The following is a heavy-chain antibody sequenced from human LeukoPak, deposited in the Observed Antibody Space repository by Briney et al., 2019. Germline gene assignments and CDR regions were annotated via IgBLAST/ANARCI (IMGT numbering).Heavy chain of an antibody. CDR2: ISWDGGST. CDR3: AKDRGGVDY. D-gene: IGHD3-16*01. Sequence: GGSLRLSCAASGFTFDDYSMHWVCQGPGKGLEWVSVISWDGGSTSYADSVKGRFTISRDNSKNSLYLQMNSLRSEDSALYYCAKDRGGVDYWGQGTLVTVSS. CDR1: GFTFDDYS. J-gene: IGHJ4*02. V-gene: IGHV3-43*01.